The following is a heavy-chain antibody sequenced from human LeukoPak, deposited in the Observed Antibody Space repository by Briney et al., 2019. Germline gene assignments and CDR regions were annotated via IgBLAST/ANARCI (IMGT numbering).Heavy chain of an antibody. D-gene: IGHD3-22*01. CDR2: IKQDGSEK. V-gene: IGHV3-7*01. J-gene: IGHJ4*02. CDR3: AGGSGYLIEY. Sequence: GGSLRLSCAVPGFILSRYWMTGVRQAPGKGLEWVANIKQDGSEKQYVDSVKGRFTISRDNAKGSLYLQMDSLRVEDTAVYYCAGGSGYLIEYWGQGTLVTVSS. CDR1: GFILSRYW.